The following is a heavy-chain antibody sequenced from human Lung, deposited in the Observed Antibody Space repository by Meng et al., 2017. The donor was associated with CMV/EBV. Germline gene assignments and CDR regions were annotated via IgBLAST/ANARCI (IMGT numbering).Heavy chain of an antibody. Sequence: GESLKISCTASEFTLSPYALHWVRQAPGKGLEWVALISFDGRTKYNTDSVKGRFTISRDSSKNTVYLHINSLRGEDTAVYYCARAGDIVEVSDPLRQNYYYYGMDLWGQGXTVTVSS. V-gene: IGHV3-30*04. D-gene: IGHD2-15*01. CDR1: EFTLSPYA. J-gene: IGHJ6*02. CDR3: ARAGDIVEVSDPLRQNYYYYGMDL. CDR2: ISFDGRTK.